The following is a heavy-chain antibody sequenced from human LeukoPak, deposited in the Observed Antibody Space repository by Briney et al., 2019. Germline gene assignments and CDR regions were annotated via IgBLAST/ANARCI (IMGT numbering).Heavy chain of an antibody. V-gene: IGHV3-21*04. D-gene: IGHD5-18*01. CDR1: GFTFSSYS. CDR3: AKVPRLYGHSYGKEAFDI. CDR2: ISSSSSYT. Sequence: GGSLRLSCAASGFTFSSYSMNWVRQAPGKGLEWVSSISSSSSYTYYADSVKGRFTISRDNSKNTLYLQMNSLRAEDTAVYYCAKVPRLYGHSYGKEAFDIWGQGTMVTVSS. J-gene: IGHJ3*02.